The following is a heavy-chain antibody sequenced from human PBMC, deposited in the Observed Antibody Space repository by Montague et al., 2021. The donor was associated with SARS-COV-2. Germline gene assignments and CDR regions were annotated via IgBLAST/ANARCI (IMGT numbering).Heavy chain of an antibody. Sequence: SLRLSCAASGFTFDDYAMHWVRQAPGKGLEWVSGISWNSGSIGYADSVKGRFTISRDNAKNSLYLQMNSLRAEDTALYYCAKEDGYNHYFDYWGQGTLVTVSS. D-gene: IGHD5-24*01. CDR2: ISWNSGSI. J-gene: IGHJ4*02. CDR3: AKEDGYNHYFDY. V-gene: IGHV3-9*01. CDR1: GFTFDDYA.